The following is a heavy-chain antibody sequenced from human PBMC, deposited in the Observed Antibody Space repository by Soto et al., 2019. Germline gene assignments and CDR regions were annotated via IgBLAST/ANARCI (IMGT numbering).Heavy chain of an antibody. CDR3: ARDVWELLTSHGWFYP. V-gene: IGHV4-59*01. J-gene: IGHJ5*02. Sequence: PSETLSLTCTVSGGSIISYYWSWTRQPPGKGLEWIGYIYYSGSTNYNPSLKSRVTISVDTSKNQFSLKLSSVTAADTAVYYCARDVWELLTSHGWFYPWGQGTLVTVSS. CDR1: GGSIISYY. CDR2: IYYSGST. D-gene: IGHD1-26*01.